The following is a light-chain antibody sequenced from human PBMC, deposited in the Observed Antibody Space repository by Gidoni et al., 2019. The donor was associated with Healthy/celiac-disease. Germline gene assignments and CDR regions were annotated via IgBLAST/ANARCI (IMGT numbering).Light chain of an antibody. J-gene: IGKJ4*01. V-gene: IGKV3-11*01. CDR2: DAS. CDR3: QQRSNWPLT. CDR1: QSVSSY. Sequence: EMVWTQSPATLSLSPGERATLSCRASQSVSSYLAWYQQKPGQAPRLLIYDASNRATGIPAGFSGSGSGTDFTLTISSLEPEDFAVYYCQQRSNWPLTFGGGTKVEIK.